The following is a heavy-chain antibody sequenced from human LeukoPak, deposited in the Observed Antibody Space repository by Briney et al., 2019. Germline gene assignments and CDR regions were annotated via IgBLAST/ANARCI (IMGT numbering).Heavy chain of an antibody. Sequence: SETLSLTCTVSGGSISSYYWSWIRQPAGKGLEWIGRIYTSGSTNYNPSLKSRVTISVDTSKNQFSLKLSSVTAADTAVYYCARDAGRYYDILTGYYPYYFDYWGQGTLVTVSS. CDR3: ARDAGRYYDILTGYYPYYFDY. CDR1: GGSISSYY. CDR2: IYTSGST. V-gene: IGHV4-4*07. J-gene: IGHJ4*02. D-gene: IGHD3-9*01.